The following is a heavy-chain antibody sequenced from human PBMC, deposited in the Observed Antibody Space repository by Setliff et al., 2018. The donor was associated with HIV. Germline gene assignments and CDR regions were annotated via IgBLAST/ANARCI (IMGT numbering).Heavy chain of an antibody. CDR3: AKDPAATDAFDI. Sequence: HPGGSLRLSCAASGFTFSDCSMNWVRQAPGKGLEWISYITSTGSTIFYADSVKGRFTISRDNDKNSVHLQMTSLRAEDTAVYYCAKDPAATDAFDIWGQGTMVTVSS. V-gene: IGHV3-48*01. CDR2: ITSTGSTI. CDR1: GFTFSDCS. D-gene: IGHD2-2*01. J-gene: IGHJ3*02.